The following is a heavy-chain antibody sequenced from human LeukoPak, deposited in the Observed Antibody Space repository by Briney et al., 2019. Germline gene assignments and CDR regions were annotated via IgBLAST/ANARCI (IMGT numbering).Heavy chain of an antibody. Sequence: ASVKVSCKVSGYTFTSYDINWVRQATGQGLEWMGWMNPNSGNTGYAQKFQGRVTMTRNTSISTAYMELSSLRSEDTAVYYCARSNVDRYYYYYMDVWGKGTTVTVSS. CDR1: GYTFTSYD. CDR2: MNPNSGNT. D-gene: IGHD1-1*01. J-gene: IGHJ6*03. V-gene: IGHV1-8*01. CDR3: ARSNVDRYYYYYMDV.